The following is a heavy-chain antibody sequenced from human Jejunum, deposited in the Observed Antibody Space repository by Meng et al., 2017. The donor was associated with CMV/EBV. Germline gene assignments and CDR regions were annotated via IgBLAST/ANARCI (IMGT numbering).Heavy chain of an antibody. V-gene: IGHV3-15*01. CDR2: IKSEGSGGTI. CDR3: TRGGPHGSYFDY. D-gene: IGHD1-26*01. CDR1: GFTFREDW. J-gene: IGHJ4*02. Sequence: GFTFREDWMTWVRQATGKGLEWVGRIKSEGSGGTIGYAPPVESRFTISRDDSKNTLYLQMNSLKTEDTGVYYCTRGGPHGSYFDYWGQGALVTVSS.